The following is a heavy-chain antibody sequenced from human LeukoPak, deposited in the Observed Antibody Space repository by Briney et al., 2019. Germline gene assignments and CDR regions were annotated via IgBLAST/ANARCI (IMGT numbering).Heavy chain of an antibody. D-gene: IGHD5-18*01. V-gene: IGHV3-53*01. CDR1: GFTFSSYW. Sequence: GGSLRLSCAASGFTFSSYWMSWVRQAPGKGLEWVSVIYSGGSTYYADSVKGRFTISRDNSKNTLYLQMNSLRAEDTAVYYCASRGYSYGYFDYWGQGTLVTVSS. J-gene: IGHJ4*02. CDR3: ASRGYSYGYFDY. CDR2: IYSGGST.